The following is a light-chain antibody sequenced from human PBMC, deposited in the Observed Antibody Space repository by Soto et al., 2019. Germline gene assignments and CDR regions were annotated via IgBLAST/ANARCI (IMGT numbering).Light chain of an antibody. J-gene: IGKJ5*01. V-gene: IGKV1-39*01. CDR3: QQSYSAPYT. CDR1: QSISNY. Sequence: DIQMTQSPFSLSASVGDRVTITCRASQSISNYLNWYQQKPGKAPKLLIYAASSLQGGVPSRFSGSGSGTDFTLTISSLQPEDFATYYCQQSYSAPYTFGQGTRLEIK. CDR2: AAS.